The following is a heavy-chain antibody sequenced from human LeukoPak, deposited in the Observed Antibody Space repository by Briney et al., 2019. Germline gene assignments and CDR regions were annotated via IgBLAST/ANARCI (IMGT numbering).Heavy chain of an antibody. Sequence: SETLSLTCTVSGCSISTYYRTWVRQPAGKGMEWIGRIDASGGTTYYPSLNRRITMTVDTSRNQFSLNLNSLTVADTAVYFGARVADRFGYNYGIDEYFDYWGQGALVTVSS. CDR2: IDASGGT. CDR3: ARVADRFGYNYGIDEYFDY. CDR1: GCSISTYY. J-gene: IGHJ4*02. V-gene: IGHV4-4*07. D-gene: IGHD5-18*01.